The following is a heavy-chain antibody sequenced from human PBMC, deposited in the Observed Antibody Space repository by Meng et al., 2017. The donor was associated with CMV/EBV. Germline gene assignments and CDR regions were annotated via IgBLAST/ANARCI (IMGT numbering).Heavy chain of an antibody. CDR1: GFTFDDYG. CDR2: INWNGGST. Sequence: GGSLRLSCAASGFTFDDYGMSWVRQAPGKGLEWFSGINWNGGSTGYTDSVKGRFTISRDNAKNSLYLQMNSLRAEDTALYYCARGVGNIVVVPAATYGMDVWGQGTTVTVSS. V-gene: IGHV3-20*04. CDR3: ARGVGNIVVVPAATYGMDV. J-gene: IGHJ6*02. D-gene: IGHD2-2*01.